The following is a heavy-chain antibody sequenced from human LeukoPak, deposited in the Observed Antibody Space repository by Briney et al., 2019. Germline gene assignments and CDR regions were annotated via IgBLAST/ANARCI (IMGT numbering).Heavy chain of an antibody. Sequence: GGSLRLSCAASGFTFSSYEMNWVRQAPGKGLEWVSYISSSGSTIYYADSVKGRFTISRDNAKNSLYLQMNSLRAEDTAVYYCTRLLWFGDSWGQGTLVTVSS. CDR1: GFTFSSYE. CDR3: TRLLWFGDS. D-gene: IGHD3-10*01. CDR2: ISSSGSTI. J-gene: IGHJ4*02. V-gene: IGHV3-48*03.